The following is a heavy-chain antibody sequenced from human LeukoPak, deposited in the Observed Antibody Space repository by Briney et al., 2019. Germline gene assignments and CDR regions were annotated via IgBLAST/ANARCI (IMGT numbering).Heavy chain of an antibody. D-gene: IGHD3-9*01. CDR3: AADPPDPILTGYYLDY. V-gene: IGHV1-58*01. Sequence: SVKVSCKASGFTFTSSAVQWVRQARGQRLEWIGWIVVGSGNTNYAQKFQERVTITRDMSTSTAYMELSSLRSEDTAVYYCAADPPDPILTGYYLDYWGQGTLVTVSS. CDR1: GFTFTSSA. CDR2: IVVGSGNT. J-gene: IGHJ4*02.